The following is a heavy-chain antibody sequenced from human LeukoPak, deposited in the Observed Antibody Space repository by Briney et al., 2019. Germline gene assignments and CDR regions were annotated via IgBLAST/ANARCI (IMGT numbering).Heavy chain of an antibody. Sequence: PSETLSLTCTVSGGSIIGSTSYWGWIRQPPGKGLDWIGIINYSGSTYYNPSLRSRVTISVDTSKDQFSLKLNSLTASDTAVYYCASGYDYWGQGTLVTVSS. V-gene: IGHV4-39*01. CDR2: INYSGST. CDR3: ASGYDY. J-gene: IGHJ4*02. CDR1: GGSIIGSTSY. D-gene: IGHD3-22*01.